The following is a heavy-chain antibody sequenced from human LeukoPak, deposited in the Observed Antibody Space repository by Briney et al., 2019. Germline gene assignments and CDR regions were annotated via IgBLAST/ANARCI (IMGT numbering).Heavy chain of an antibody. CDR2: IHSGGNT. Sequence: GGSLRLSCAASGFTVSSSYMSWVRQAPGKGLEWVSVIHSGGNTYYADSVKGRFTISRDNSKNTLFLQMNSLRAEDTAVYYYTRDLNSGGSYWGQGTLVTVSS. V-gene: IGHV3-53*01. CDR3: TRDLNSGGSY. J-gene: IGHJ4*02. D-gene: IGHD2-15*01. CDR1: GFTVSSSY.